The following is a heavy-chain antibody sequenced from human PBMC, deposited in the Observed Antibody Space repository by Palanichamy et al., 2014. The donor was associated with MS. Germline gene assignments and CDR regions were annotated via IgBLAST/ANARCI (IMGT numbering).Heavy chain of an antibody. CDR3: VRTGVTGYYYGMDV. CDR2: ISSSSSTI. CDR1: GFTSSSHS. V-gene: IGHV3-48*02. D-gene: IGHD1-14*01. J-gene: IGHJ6*02. Sequence: EVQLVESGGGLVQPGGSLRLSCAASGFTSSSHSLNWVRQAPGKGLEWVSFISSSSSTIKYADSVKGRFTIFRDNAKNSLYLQMNSLRDEDTAVYYCVRTGVTGYYYGMDVWGQGTTVTVSS.